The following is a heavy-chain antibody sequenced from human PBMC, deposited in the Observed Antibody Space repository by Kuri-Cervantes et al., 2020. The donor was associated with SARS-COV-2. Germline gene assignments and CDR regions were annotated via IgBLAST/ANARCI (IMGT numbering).Heavy chain of an antibody. D-gene: IGHD4-17*01. CDR2: ISGSGGST. V-gene: IGHV3-23*01. CDR1: GFTFSSYW. Sequence: GESLKISCAASGFTFSSYWMHWVRQAPGKGLEWVSAISGSGGSTYYADSVKGRFTISRDNSKNTLYLQMNSLRAEDTAVYYCARDNYKDYGDYNWYFDLWGRGTLVTVSS. J-gene: IGHJ2*01. CDR3: ARDNYKDYGDYNWYFDL.